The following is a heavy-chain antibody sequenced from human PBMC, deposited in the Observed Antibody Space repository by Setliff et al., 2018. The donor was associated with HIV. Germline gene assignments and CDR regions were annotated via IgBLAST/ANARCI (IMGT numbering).Heavy chain of an antibody. V-gene: IGHV4-39*01. J-gene: IGHJ4*02. CDR1: GGSISNSSYY. Sequence: SETLSLTCTVSGGSISNSSYYWGWIRQPPGKGLEWIGSMYYSGSTYYNPSLKSRVTISVDTSKNQFSLKLNSVTAADTAVYYCARGSGRFCSGGRCSAFDYWGQGTLVTVSS. CDR2: MYYSGST. CDR3: ARGSGRFCSGGRCSAFDY. D-gene: IGHD2-15*01.